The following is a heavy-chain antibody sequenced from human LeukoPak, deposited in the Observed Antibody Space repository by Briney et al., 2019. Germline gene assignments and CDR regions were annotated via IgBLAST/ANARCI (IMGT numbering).Heavy chain of an antibody. CDR2: INPNSGGT. CDR3: ARDGSFGVANGDAFDI. J-gene: IGHJ3*02. CDR1: GYTFTGYY. Sequence: SVKLSSKASGYTFTGYYMPWVRQAPGQGLEWMGWINPNSGGTNYAQKFQGRVTMPRDTSISTAYMELSRLRSDDTAVYYCARDGSFGVANGDAFDIWGQGTMVTVSS. V-gene: IGHV1-2*02. D-gene: IGHD3-3*01.